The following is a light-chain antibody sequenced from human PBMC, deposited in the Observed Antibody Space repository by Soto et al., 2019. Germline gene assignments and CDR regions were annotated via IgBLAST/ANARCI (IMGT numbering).Light chain of an antibody. J-gene: IGKJ2*01. V-gene: IGKV1-39*01. Sequence: DIQMTQSPSSLSASVGDRVTITCRASQNINIYLNWYQQKPGKAPQVLIYAASSLQSGVPSRFTGRGSGTDFTLTIISLKSDDFGTYYCQQSYSTPRTFGNGTKLEIK. CDR3: QQSYSTPRT. CDR1: QNINIY. CDR2: AAS.